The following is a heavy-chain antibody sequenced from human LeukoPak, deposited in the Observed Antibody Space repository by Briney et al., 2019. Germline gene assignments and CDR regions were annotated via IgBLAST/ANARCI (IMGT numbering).Heavy chain of an antibody. Sequence: ASVKVSCKAAAYDXTSVGITWVRLAPGQGLEWMGWTSPYNGNTSYAQKFQGRGAMTTDTSTTTAYMDLRVLRFNDTAVYYCARAGSGSGWYFDYWGQGTLVTVSS. CDR1: AYDXTSVG. J-gene: IGHJ4*02. CDR3: ARAGSGSGWYFDY. CDR2: TSPYNGNT. V-gene: IGHV1-18*01. D-gene: IGHD6-19*01.